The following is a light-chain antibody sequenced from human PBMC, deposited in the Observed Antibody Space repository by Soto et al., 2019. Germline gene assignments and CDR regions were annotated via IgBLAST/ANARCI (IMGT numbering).Light chain of an antibody. J-gene: IGKJ1*01. CDR1: QSVGTK. Sequence: IVMTQSPATLSVSPGERANLSCRASQSVGTKLAWYQQTPGQAPRLLIYGASNRSTGVPARISGSVSGTEFTLTIPSLQSEDFAVFFCQQYSGGLGTFGQG. V-gene: IGKV3-15*01. CDR3: QQYSGGLGT. CDR2: GAS.